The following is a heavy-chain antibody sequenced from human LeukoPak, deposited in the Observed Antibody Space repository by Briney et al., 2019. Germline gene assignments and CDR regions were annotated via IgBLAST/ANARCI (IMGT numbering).Heavy chain of an antibody. CDR3: AKGEMATGYFDY. D-gene: IGHD5-24*01. J-gene: IGHJ4*02. CDR2: LYSGGSI. Sequence: GGSLRLSCAASGLIVSSNYMSWVRQAPGKGLEWVSVLYSGGSIYYADSVKGRFTISRDNSKNTLYLQMNSLRAEDTAVYYCAKGEMATGYFDYWGQGILVTVSS. CDR1: GLIVSSNY. V-gene: IGHV3-53*01.